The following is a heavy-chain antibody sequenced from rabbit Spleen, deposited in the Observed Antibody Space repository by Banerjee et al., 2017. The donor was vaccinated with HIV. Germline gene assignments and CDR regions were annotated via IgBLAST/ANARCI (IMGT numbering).Heavy chain of an antibody. CDR1: GFSFSSSDY. CDR2: IYIGSSANT. D-gene: IGHD1-1*01. V-gene: IGHV1S45*01. Sequence: QEQLVESGGGLVQPEGSLTLTCKASGFSFSSSDYMCWVRQAPGKGLEWIACIYIGSSANTYYANWAKGRFTISKTSSTTVDLQMTSLTAADTATYFCARDLDSVIGWNFGWWGPGTLVTVS. CDR3: ARDLDSVIGWNFGW. J-gene: IGHJ4*01.